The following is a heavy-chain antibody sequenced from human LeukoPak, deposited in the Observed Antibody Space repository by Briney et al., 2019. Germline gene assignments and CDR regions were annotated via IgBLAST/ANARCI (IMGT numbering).Heavy chain of an antibody. J-gene: IGHJ5*02. CDR2: ISDDGSNT. Sequence: GGSLRLSCTASGFTLSNFGMHWVRQAPGKGLEWVAVISDDGSNTFYADSVKGRFTISRDNSKNTLYLQLNSLRPEDTAVYYCAKLPIVGNGFDPWGQGTLVTVSS. CDR1: GFTLSNFG. CDR3: AKLPIVGNGFDP. D-gene: IGHD3-22*01. V-gene: IGHV3-30*18.